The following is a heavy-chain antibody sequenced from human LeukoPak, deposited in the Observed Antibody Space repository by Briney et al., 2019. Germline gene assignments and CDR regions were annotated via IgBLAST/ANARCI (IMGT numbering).Heavy chain of an antibody. D-gene: IGHD2-21*01. CDR2: INPDDGST. Sequence: GGSLRLSCAASGFTFRKYWLHWVRQAPGKGLVWVSRINPDDGSTSYADSVKGRFTISRDNAKCTLYLQMNSLRAEDTAVYYCLTIVETDLDAFDIWGQGTKVTVSS. J-gene: IGHJ3*02. V-gene: IGHV3-74*01. CDR3: LTIVETDLDAFDI. CDR1: GFTFRKYW.